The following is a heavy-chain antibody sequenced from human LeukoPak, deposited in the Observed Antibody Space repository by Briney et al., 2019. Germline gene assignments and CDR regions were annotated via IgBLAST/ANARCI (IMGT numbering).Heavy chain of an antibody. Sequence: GGSLRLSCAASGFTFTSYALSWVRQSPGKGLEWVSDISASGGGTYYADSVKGRFTISKDYSKNTVFLQMNSLRAEDTAVYYCAKGHSSSWYGDYWGQGTLVTVSS. D-gene: IGHD6-13*01. J-gene: IGHJ4*02. V-gene: IGHV3-23*01. CDR3: AKGHSSSWYGDY. CDR2: ISASGGGT. CDR1: GFTFTSYA.